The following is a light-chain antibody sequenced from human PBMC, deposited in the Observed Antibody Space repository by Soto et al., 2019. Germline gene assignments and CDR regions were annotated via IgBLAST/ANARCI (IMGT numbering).Light chain of an antibody. J-gene: IGKJ2*01. CDR2: GAS. CDR1: QSISSW. CDR3: QLYGRSTMYT. Sequence: DIQMTQSPSTLSASVGDRVTITCRASQSISSWLAWYQQKPGKAPKLLIYGASSRATGIPDRFSGSGSGTDFTLTIIRLEPEDFAVDYCQLYGRSTMYTFGQGTRLEIK. V-gene: IGKV1-5*01.